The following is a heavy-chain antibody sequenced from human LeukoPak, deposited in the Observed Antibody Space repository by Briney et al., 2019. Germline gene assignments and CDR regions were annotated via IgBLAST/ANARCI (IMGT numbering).Heavy chain of an antibody. Sequence: SETLSLTCTVSGGPISSSSYYWGWIRQPPGKGLEWIGSIYYSGSTYYNPSLKSRVTISVDTSKNQFSLKLSSVTAADTAVYYCARLVDFWSGSVRFDPWGQGTLVTVSS. D-gene: IGHD3-3*01. CDR2: IYYSGST. CDR3: ARLVDFWSGSVRFDP. J-gene: IGHJ5*02. V-gene: IGHV4-39*01. CDR1: GGPISSSSYY.